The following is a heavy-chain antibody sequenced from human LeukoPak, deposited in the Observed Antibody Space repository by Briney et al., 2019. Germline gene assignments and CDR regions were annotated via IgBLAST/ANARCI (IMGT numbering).Heavy chain of an antibody. J-gene: IGHJ4*02. CDR3: ARLTVTNYYFDY. CDR1: GGLISSGDLY. Sequence: SETLSLTCTVSGGLISSGDLYWSWIRQPPGKGLEWIGYISYSGSTYYNPSLKSRVTISVDTSKNQFSLKLSSVTAADTAVYYCARLTVTNYYFDYWGQGTLVTVSS. CDR2: ISYSGST. V-gene: IGHV4-30-4*01. D-gene: IGHD4-17*01.